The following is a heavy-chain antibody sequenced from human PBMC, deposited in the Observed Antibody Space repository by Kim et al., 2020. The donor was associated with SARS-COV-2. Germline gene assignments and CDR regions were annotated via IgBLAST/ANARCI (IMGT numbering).Heavy chain of an antibody. D-gene: IGHD6-19*01. CDR3: AKIGGWTDY. CDR1: GFTFDDYA. V-gene: IGHV3-9*01. CDR2: ISWNSGSI. Sequence: GGSLRLSCAASGFTFDDYAMHWVRQAPGKGLEWVSGISWNSGSIGYADSVRGRFTISRDNAKNSLYLQMNSLRPEDTALYYCAKIGGWTDYWGQGTLVTV. J-gene: IGHJ4*02.